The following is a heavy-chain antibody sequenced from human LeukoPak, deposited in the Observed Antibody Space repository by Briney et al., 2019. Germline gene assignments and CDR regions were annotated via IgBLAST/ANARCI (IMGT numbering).Heavy chain of an antibody. V-gene: IGHV4-34*01. D-gene: IGHD5-24*01. CDR1: GGSFSGYY. CDR2: INHSGST. CDR3: ARGERDGYNC. J-gene: IGHJ4*02. Sequence: SETLSLTCAVYGGSFSGYYWSWIRQPPGKGREWIGEINHSGSTNYNPSLKSRVTISVDTSKNQFSLKLSSVTAADTAVYYCARGERDGYNCWGQGTLVTVSS.